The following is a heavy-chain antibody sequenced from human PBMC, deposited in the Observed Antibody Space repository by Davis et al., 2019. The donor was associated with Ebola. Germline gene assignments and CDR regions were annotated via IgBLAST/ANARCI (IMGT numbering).Heavy chain of an antibody. CDR1: GFTFSSYG. CDR2: ISYDGSNK. Sequence: GESLKISCAASGFTFSSYGMHWVRQAPGKGLEWVAVISYDGSNKYYADSVKGRFTISRDNSKNTLYLQMNSLRAEDTAVYYCAKDLGGGSYRYYYYGMDVWGQGTTVTVSS. CDR3: AKDLGGGSYRYYYYGMDV. D-gene: IGHD1-26*01. J-gene: IGHJ6*02. V-gene: IGHV3-30*18.